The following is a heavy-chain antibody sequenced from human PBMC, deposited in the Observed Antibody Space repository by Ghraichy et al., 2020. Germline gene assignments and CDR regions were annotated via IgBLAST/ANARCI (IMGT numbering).Heavy chain of an antibody. V-gene: IGHV3-23*01. Sequence: GESLNISCAAPGFTFSSHAMSWVRQAPGKGLEWVAGITGSGGSTYYANFVKGRFTISRDNSNNALYLQMNSLRVEDTAMYYCAKKLDWGQGTLVTVSS. CDR1: GFTFSSHA. CDR2: ITGSGGST. D-gene: IGHD3-3*02. J-gene: IGHJ4*02. CDR3: AKKLD.